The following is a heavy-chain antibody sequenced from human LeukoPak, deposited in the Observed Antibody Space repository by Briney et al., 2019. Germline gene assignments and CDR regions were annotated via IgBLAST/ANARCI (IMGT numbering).Heavy chain of an antibody. CDR3: ARHHAKGIAVAGTGYYYYGMDV. Sequence: GESLKISCKGSGYSFTGYWIGWVRQMPGKGLEWMGIVYPGDSDTRYSPSFQGQVTISADKSISTAYLQWSSLKASDTAMYYCARHHAKGIAVAGTGYYYYGMDVWGQGTTVTVSS. CDR2: VYPGDSDT. D-gene: IGHD6-19*01. J-gene: IGHJ6*02. V-gene: IGHV5-51*01. CDR1: GYSFTGYW.